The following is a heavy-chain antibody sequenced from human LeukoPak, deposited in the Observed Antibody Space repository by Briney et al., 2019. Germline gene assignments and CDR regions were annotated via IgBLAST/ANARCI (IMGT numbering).Heavy chain of an antibody. V-gene: IGHV3-23*01. Sequence: GGSLRLSCAASGFTFSSYAISWVRQAPGKGLEWVSAISGSGGSTYCADSVKGRFTISRDNSKNTLYLQMNSLRAEDTAVYYCAKSQYYYDSSGYFDYWGQGTLVTVSS. CDR1: GFTFSSYA. CDR2: ISGSGGST. D-gene: IGHD3-22*01. J-gene: IGHJ4*02. CDR3: AKSQYYYDSSGYFDY.